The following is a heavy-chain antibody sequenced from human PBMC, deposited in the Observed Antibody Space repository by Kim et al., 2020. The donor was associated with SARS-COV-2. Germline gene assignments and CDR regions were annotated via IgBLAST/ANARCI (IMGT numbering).Heavy chain of an antibody. CDR3: AHIAAACTDYYYYGMDV. V-gene: IGHV1-24*01. CDR2: FDPKDGET. J-gene: IGHJ6*02. D-gene: IGHD6-13*01. Sequence: ASVKVSCKVSGYTLTELSMHWVRQAPGKGLEWMGGFDPKDGETIYAQKFQGRVTMTEDTSTDTAYMELSSLRSEDTAVYFCAHIAAACTDYYYYGMDVWGQGTTVTVSS. CDR1: GYTLTELS.